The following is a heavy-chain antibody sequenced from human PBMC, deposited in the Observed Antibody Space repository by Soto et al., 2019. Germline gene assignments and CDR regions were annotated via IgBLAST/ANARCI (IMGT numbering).Heavy chain of an antibody. CDR3: ARATVKNYYYYGMDV. D-gene: IGHD4-4*01. CDR1: GFTFSSYS. CDR2: ISSSSSYI. V-gene: IGHV3-21*01. Sequence: PGGSLRLSCAASGFTFSSYSMNWVRQAPGKGLEWVSSISSSSSYIYYADSVKGRFTISRDNAKNSLYLQMNSLRAEDTAVYYCARATVKNYYYYGMDVWGQGTTVTVSS. J-gene: IGHJ6*02.